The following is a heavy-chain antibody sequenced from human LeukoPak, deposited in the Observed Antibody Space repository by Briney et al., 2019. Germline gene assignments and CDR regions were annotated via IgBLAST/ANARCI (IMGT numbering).Heavy chain of an antibody. CDR1: GYTFTGYY. V-gene: IGHV1-2*02. CDR2: INPNSGGT. D-gene: IGHD6-13*01. J-gene: IGHJ5*02. Sequence: TSVKVSCKASGYTFTGYYMHWVRQAPGQGLEWMGWINPNSGGTNYAQKFQGRVTMTRDTSISTAYMELSRLRSDDTAVYYCARGGSAGIAAAFYSLDPWGQGTLVTVSS. CDR3: ARGGSAGIAAAFYSLDP.